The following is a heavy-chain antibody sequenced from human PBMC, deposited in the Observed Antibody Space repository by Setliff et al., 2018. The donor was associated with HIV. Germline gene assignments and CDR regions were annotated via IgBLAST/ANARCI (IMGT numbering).Heavy chain of an antibody. CDR3: ARDRYTWNYGKNYMDV. CDR2: INHSGST. J-gene: IGHJ6*03. D-gene: IGHD1-7*01. V-gene: IGHV4-34*01. Sequence: SETLSLTCAVYNGSFSGYYWSWIRQPPGKGLEWIGEINHSGSTNYNPSLKSRVTISVDTSKNQFSLKLSSVTAADTAVYYCARDRYTWNYGKNYMDVWGKGTTVTVSS. CDR1: NGSFSGYY.